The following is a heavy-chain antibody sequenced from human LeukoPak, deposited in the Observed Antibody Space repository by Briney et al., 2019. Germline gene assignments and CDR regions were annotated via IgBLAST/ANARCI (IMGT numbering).Heavy chain of an antibody. CDR3: AIKGSSGWPYYFDY. Sequence: GGSLRLSCATSGFTFSSYAMSWVRQAPGKGLEWVSAISGSGGSTYYADSVKGRFTISRDNSKNTLYLQMNSLRAEDTAVYYCAIKGSSGWPYYFDYWGQGTLVTVSS. D-gene: IGHD6-19*01. V-gene: IGHV3-23*01. CDR1: GFTFSSYA. J-gene: IGHJ4*02. CDR2: ISGSGGST.